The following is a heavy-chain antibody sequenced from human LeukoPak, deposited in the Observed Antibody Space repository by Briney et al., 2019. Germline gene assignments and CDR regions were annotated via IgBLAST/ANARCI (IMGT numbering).Heavy chain of an antibody. V-gene: IGHV5-51*01. CDR2: INPADSET. Sequence: GESLKISCKGFGYNFTNFWTGWVRQMPGKGLEWMGVINPADSETRYSPSFQGPVTISADKSMNTAYLQWTTVQASDTAMYYCARQRCASGRCYHTNVFDIWGQGTMVTISS. CDR3: ARQRCASGRCYHTNVFDI. J-gene: IGHJ3*02. CDR1: GYNFTNFW. D-gene: IGHD2-15*01.